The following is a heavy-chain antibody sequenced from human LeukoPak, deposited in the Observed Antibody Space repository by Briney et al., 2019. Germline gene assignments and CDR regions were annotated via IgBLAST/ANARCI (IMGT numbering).Heavy chain of an antibody. J-gene: IGHJ3*02. D-gene: IGHD3-22*01. CDR2: ISYDGSNK. V-gene: IGHV3-30-3*01. Sequence: XXVXQXXXXXXXXXAXISYDGSNKYYADSVKGRFTISRDNSKTTLYLQMNSLRAEDTAVYYCARAPYDSSGYDAFDIWGQGTMVTVSS. CDR3: ARAPYDSSGYDAFDI.